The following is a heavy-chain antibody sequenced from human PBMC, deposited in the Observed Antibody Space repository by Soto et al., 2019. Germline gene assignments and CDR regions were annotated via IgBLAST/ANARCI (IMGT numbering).Heavy chain of an antibody. CDR2: IYYSGST. V-gene: IGHV4-59*01. CDR1: GGSISSYY. Sequence: SETLSLPCTVSGGSISSYYWSWIRQPPGKGLEWIGYIYYSGSTNYNPSLKSRVTISVDTSKNQFSLKLSSVTAADTAVYYCAREYGDYDFSWFDPWGQGTLVTVSS. J-gene: IGHJ5*02. CDR3: AREYGDYDFSWFDP. D-gene: IGHD4-17*01.